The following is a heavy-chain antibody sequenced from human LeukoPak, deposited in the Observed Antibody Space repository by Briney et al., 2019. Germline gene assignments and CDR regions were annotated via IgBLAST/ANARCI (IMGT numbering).Heavy chain of an antibody. J-gene: IGHJ6*02. Sequence: ASVKVSCKASGYTFTSYGISWVRQAPGQGLEWMGWISAYNGNTNYAQKLQGRVTMTTDTSTSTAYMELSRLRSDDTAVYYCARDRGVYYYGSGSQKNGMDVWGQGTTVTVSS. CDR3: ARDRGVYYYGSGSQKNGMDV. CDR2: ISAYNGNT. D-gene: IGHD3-10*01. CDR1: GYTFTSYG. V-gene: IGHV1-18*01.